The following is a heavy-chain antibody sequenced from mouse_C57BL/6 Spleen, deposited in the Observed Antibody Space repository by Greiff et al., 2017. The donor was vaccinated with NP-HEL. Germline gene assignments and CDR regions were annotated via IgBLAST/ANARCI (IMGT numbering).Heavy chain of an antibody. CDR2: INPNNGGT. J-gene: IGHJ2*01. V-gene: IGHV1-26*01. CDR3: ARRRHDGYYDY. CDR1: GYTFTDYY. D-gene: IGHD2-3*01. Sequence: EVQLQQSGPELVKPGASVKISYKASGYTFTDYYMNWVKQSHGKSLEWIGDINPNNGGTSYNQKFKGKATLTVDKSSSTAYMELRSLTSEDSAVYYCARRRHDGYYDYWGQGTTLTVSS.